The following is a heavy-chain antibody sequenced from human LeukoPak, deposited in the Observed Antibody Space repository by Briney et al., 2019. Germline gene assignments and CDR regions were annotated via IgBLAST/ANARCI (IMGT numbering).Heavy chain of an antibody. Sequence: SETLSLTCTVSGGSISSGDYYWSWIRQPPGKGLEWIGYIYYSGSTYYNPSLKSRVTISVDTSKNQFSLKLSSVTAADTAVYYCARALYGNDAFDIWGQGTMVTVSS. CDR3: ARALYGNDAFDI. CDR1: GGSISSGDYY. J-gene: IGHJ3*02. V-gene: IGHV4-30-4*01. D-gene: IGHD4-17*01. CDR2: IYYSGST.